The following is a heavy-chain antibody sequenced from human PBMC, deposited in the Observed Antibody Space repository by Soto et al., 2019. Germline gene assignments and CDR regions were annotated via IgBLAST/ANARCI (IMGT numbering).Heavy chain of an antibody. CDR3: AKEYSGSSHGFYYYGMDV. Sequence: GGSLRLSCAASGFTFSSYGMHGVRQAPGKGLEWVAVISYDGSNKYYADSVKGRFTISRDNSKNTLYLQMNSLRAEDTAVYYCAKEYSGSSHGFYYYGMDVWGQGTTVTVSS. D-gene: IGHD1-26*01. V-gene: IGHV3-30*18. J-gene: IGHJ6*02. CDR2: ISYDGSNK. CDR1: GFTFSSYG.